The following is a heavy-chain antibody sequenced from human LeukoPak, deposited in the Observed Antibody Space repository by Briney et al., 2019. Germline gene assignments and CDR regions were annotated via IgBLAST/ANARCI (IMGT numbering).Heavy chain of an antibody. Sequence: KPSGTLSLTCAVSGGSISTSNWWSWVRPPPGKGLEWIGQIYHSGSTNYSPSLKSRVTMSADKSKNQFSLELSSVTAADTAVYYCANSGGARGYWGQGTLVTVSS. D-gene: IGHD3-10*01. CDR1: GGSISTSNW. V-gene: IGHV4-4*02. CDR2: IYHSGST. CDR3: ANSGGARGY. J-gene: IGHJ4*02.